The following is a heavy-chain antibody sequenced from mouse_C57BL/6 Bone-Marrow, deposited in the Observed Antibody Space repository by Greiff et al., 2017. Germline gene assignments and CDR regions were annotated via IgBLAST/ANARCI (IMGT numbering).Heavy chain of an antibody. CDR3: ASRDGSSYYAMDY. Sequence: VQLQQPGAELVRPGASVKLSCKASGYTFTSYWMHWVKQRPIQGLEWIGNIDPSDSETHYNQKFKDKATLTVDKSSSTAYMQLSSLTSEDSAVYYCASRDGSSYYAMDYWGQGTSVTVSS. J-gene: IGHJ4*01. CDR1: GYTFTSYW. CDR2: IDPSDSET. V-gene: IGHV1-52*01. D-gene: IGHD1-1*01.